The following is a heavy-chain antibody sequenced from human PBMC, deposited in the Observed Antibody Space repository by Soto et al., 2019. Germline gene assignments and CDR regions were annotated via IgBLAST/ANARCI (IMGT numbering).Heavy chain of an antibody. CDR1: GFTSSAYS. CDR2: MWGDGSDQ. CDR3: VSDFGDYKFDS. Sequence: PGGSLRLSCAASGFTSSAYSMHWVRQAPGKGLEWVAVMWGDGSDQYYGDSVKGRFTISRDNSKNTLYLQMSSLRADDTAFYYCVSDFGDYKFDSWGQGTLVTVSS. D-gene: IGHD4-17*01. J-gene: IGHJ4*02. V-gene: IGHV3-33*01.